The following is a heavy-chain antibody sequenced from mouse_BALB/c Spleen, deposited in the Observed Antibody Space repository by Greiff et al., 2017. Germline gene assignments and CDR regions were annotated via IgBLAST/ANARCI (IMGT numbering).Heavy chain of an antibody. J-gene: IGHJ4*01. D-gene: IGHD1-1*01. CDR2: ISYDGSN. Sequence: EVQLVESGPGLVKPSQSLSLTCSVTGYSITSGYYWNWIRQFPGNKLEWMGYISYDGSNNYNPSLKNRISITRDTSKNQFFLKLNSVTTEDTATYYCAREGYYGSSSMDYWGQGTSVTVSS. V-gene: IGHV3-6*02. CDR1: GYSITSGYY. CDR3: AREGYYGSSSMDY.